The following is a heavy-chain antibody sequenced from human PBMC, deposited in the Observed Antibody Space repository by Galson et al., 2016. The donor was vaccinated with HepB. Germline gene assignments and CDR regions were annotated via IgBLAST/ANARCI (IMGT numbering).Heavy chain of an antibody. CDR1: GLKFSTYW. J-gene: IGHJ4*02. CDR3: VTSQGD. V-gene: IGHV3-7*03. CDR2: INPDGNEK. Sequence: SLRLSCAVSGLKFSTYWMTWVHQAPGKGLEWVATINPDGNEKAYVDSVKGRFNMSRDNAKDSLHLQMNSLRAEDTGVYYCVTSQGDWGQGTLVTVSS.